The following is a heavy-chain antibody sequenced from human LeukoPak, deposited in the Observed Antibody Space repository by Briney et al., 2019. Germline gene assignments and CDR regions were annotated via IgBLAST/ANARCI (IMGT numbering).Heavy chain of an antibody. CDR1: GFTFSSYA. V-gene: IGHV3-23*01. Sequence: GGSLRLSCAASGFTFSSYAMSWVRQAPWQGLEWVSAISGSGGSTYYADSVKGRFTISRDNSKNTLYLQMNSLRAEDTAVYYCAKDISGWGVTKYYYYMDVWGKGTTATVSS. D-gene: IGHD6-19*01. J-gene: IGHJ6*03. CDR3: AKDISGWGVTKYYYYMDV. CDR2: ISGSGGST.